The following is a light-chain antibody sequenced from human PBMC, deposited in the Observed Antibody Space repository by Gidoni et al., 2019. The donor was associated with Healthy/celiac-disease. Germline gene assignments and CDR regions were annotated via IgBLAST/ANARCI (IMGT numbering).Light chain of an antibody. CDR1: SGSIASNY. J-gene: IGLJ3*02. Sequence: NFMLTQPHSVSESPGQTVTISCTRSSGSIASNYVQWYQQRPGSSPTTVIYEDNQRPSGVPDRFSGSIDSSSNSASLTISGLKTEDEADYYCQSYDCSEWVFGGGTKLTVL. CDR2: EDN. CDR3: QSYDCSEWV. V-gene: IGLV6-57*01.